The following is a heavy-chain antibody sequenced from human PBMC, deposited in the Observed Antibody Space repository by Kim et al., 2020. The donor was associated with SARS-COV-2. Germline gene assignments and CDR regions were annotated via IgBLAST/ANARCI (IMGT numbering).Heavy chain of an antibody. D-gene: IGHD1-26*01. CDR2: IWYGGGNT. CDR1: GFSFSDYG. V-gene: IGHV3-33*06. CDR3: AKGVRMWELHFFDS. Sequence: GGSLRLSCTASGFSFSDYGIHWVRQAPGKGVEWVAVIWYGGGNTYYAESVQGRFTVSRDNSKNMVYLQMNSLTVEDTALYYCAKGVRMWELHFFDSWGHGTLVTVSS. J-gene: IGHJ4*01.